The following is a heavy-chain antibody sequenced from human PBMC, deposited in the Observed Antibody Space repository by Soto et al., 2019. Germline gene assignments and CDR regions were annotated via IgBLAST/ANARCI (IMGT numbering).Heavy chain of an antibody. CDR3: ARDWDV. V-gene: IGHV3-33*01. CDR1: LATFSSYG. J-gene: IGHJ6*02. CDR2: IWYDGSNK. Sequence: PGAAPRRSSGASLATFSSYGVHWVRQAPGKGLEWVAVIWYDGSNKYYADSVKGRFTISRDNSKNTLYLQMNSLRAEETAVYYCARDWDVWGQGTTVTVSS.